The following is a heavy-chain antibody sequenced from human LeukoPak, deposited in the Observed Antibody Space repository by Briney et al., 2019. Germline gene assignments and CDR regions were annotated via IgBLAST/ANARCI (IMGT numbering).Heavy chain of an antibody. D-gene: IGHD3-10*01. CDR2: INHSGST. CDR1: GGSFSGYY. CDR3: ARRGRKYGSGSYYLFFDY. J-gene: IGHJ4*02. V-gene: IGHV4-34*01. Sequence: PSETLSLTCAVYGGSFSGYYWSWIRQPPGKGLEWIGEINHSGSTNYNPSLKSRVTISVDTSKNQFSLKLSSVTAADTAVYYCARRGRKYGSGSYYLFFDYWGQGTLVTVSP.